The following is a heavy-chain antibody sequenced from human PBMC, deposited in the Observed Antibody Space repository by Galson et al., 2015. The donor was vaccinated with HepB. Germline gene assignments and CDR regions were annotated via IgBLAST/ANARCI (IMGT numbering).Heavy chain of an antibody. J-gene: IGHJ6*02. CDR2: IIPILGIA. CDR1: GGTFSSYA. Sequence: SVKVSCKASGGTFSSYAISWVRQAPGRGLEWMGRIIPILGIANYAQKFQGRVTITADKSTSTAYMELSSLRSEDTAVYYCARDQGARFLESGGGMDVWGQGTTVTVSS. V-gene: IGHV1-69*04. D-gene: IGHD3-3*01. CDR3: ARDQGARFLESGGGMDV.